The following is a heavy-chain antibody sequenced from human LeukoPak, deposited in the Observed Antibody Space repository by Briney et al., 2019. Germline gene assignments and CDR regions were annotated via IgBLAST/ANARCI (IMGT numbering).Heavy chain of an antibody. CDR1: GYSLSSGYY. CDR3: ARHSSGWNEFDY. D-gene: IGHD6-19*01. CDR2: IYHSGTT. J-gene: IGHJ4*02. V-gene: IGHV4-38-2*02. Sequence: SETLSLTCTVSGYSLSSGYYWGWIRQPPGKGLEWIGSIYHSGTTYYNPSLRSRVTISVDTSKNQFSLKLSSVTAADTAVYDCARHSSGWNEFDYWGQGTLVTVSS.